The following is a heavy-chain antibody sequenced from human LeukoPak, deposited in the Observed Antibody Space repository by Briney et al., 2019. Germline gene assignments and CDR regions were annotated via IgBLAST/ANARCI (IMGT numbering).Heavy chain of an antibody. D-gene: IGHD2-2*01. J-gene: IGHJ5*02. Sequence: ASVKVSCKASGYTFTSYYMHWVRQAPGQGLEWMGWINPNSGGTNYAQKFQGRVTMTRDTSISTAYMELSRLRSDDTAVYYCARVPPLYCSSTSCYGDNWFDPWGQGTLVTVSS. CDR3: ARVPPLYCSSTSCYGDNWFDP. V-gene: IGHV1-2*02. CDR2: INPNSGGT. CDR1: GYTFTSYY.